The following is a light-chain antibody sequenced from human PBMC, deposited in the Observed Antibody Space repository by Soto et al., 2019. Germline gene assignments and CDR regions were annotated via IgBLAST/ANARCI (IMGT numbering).Light chain of an antibody. CDR2: EVS. CDR1: SGDVGGFNY. J-gene: IGLJ1*01. Sequence: ALTQPASVSVSPGQSITISCTGTSGDVGGFNYVSWYQQYSGKAPKLMIYEVSSWPSGVSDRFSASKSGNTASLTISGLEAEDEADYYCSSFTSSTSLYVFGTGTKVTVL. CDR3: SSFTSSTSLYV. V-gene: IGLV2-14*01.